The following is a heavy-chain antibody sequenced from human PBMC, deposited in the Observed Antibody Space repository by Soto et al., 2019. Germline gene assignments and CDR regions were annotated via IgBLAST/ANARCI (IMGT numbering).Heavy chain of an antibody. J-gene: IGHJ6*02. D-gene: IGHD2-21*01. CDR1: GFTFSSYS. V-gene: IGHV3-21*01. CDR2: ISSSSSYI. Sequence: GGSLRLSCAASGFTFSSYSMNWVRQAPGKGLEWVSSISSSSSYIYYADSVKGRFTISRDNAKNSLYLQMNSLRAEDTAVYYCARDALVVVVYYYYGMDVWGQGTTVTSP. CDR3: ARDALVVVVYYYYGMDV.